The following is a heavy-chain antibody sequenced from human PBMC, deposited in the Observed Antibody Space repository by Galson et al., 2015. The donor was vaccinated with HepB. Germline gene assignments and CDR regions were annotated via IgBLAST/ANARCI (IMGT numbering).Heavy chain of an antibody. Sequence: SLRLSCAGSGFNSSIFWMSWVRQAPGKGLEWVANIKQDGREEYYVGPVKGRFTISRDNAGNSLYLQMNSLRGEDTALYYCARSSGGYSDSWGQGILVTVSS. CDR2: IKQDGREE. D-gene: IGHD1-26*01. V-gene: IGHV3-7*01. CDR1: GFNSSIFW. J-gene: IGHJ4*02. CDR3: ARSSGGYSDS.